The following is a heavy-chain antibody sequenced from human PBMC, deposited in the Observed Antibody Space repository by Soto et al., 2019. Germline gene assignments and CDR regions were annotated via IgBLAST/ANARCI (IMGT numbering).Heavy chain of an antibody. Sequence: ASVKVSCKASGYTFSTYAMHWVRQAPGQSLEWMGWINGGTGQTRYSQRFQDRVTITRDTSAKTTYMDLTSLRSEDTAVYYCAKGYYSGYDLAYFDYWGQGTLVTVSS. CDR3: AKGYYSGYDLAYFDY. J-gene: IGHJ4*02. CDR2: INGGTGQT. D-gene: IGHD5-12*01. V-gene: IGHV1-3*01. CDR1: GYTFSTYA.